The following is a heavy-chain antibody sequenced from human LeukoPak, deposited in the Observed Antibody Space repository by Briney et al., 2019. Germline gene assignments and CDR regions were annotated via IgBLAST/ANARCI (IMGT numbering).Heavy chain of an antibody. V-gene: IGHV3-43*01. J-gene: IGHJ4*02. D-gene: IGHD3-9*01. CDR3: AKDRTSRSFDWSYDY. CDR2: ISWDGGSI. CDR1: GFTFDDYA. Sequence: GGSLRLSCAASGFTFDDYAMHWVRQIPGKGLEWVSLISWDGGSIYYADSVGGRFTISRDNSKNSLYLQMTSLRTEDTALYYCAKDRTSRSFDWSYDYWGQGTLVTVSS.